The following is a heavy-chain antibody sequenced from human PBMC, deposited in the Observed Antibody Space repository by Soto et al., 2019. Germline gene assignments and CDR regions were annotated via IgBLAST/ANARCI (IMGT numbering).Heavy chain of an antibody. CDR2: IYHSGST. V-gene: IGHV4-4*02. J-gene: IGHJ6*02. CDR3: ARGTTPGEGSVVPAATIYYYYGMDV. D-gene: IGHD2-2*01. Sequence: PSETLSLTCAVSGGSISSSNWWSWVRQPPGKGLEWIGEIYHSGSTNYNPSLKSRVTISVDKSKNQFSLKLSSVTATDTAVYYCARGTTPGEGSVVPAATIYYYYGMDVWGQGTTVTVSS. CDR1: GGSISSSNW.